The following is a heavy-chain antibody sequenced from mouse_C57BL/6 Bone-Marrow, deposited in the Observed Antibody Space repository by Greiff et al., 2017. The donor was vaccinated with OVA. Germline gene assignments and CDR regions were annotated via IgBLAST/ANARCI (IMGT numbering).Heavy chain of an antibody. CDR1: GYTFTSYW. CDR2: IDPSDSYT. Sequence: QVQLQQPGAELVMPGASVKLSCKAYGYTFTSYWMHWVKQRPGQGLEWIGEIDPSDSYTNYNQKFKGKSTLTVDKSSSTAYMQLSSLTSEDSAVYYCAILWLRFYWYFDVWGTGTTVTVSS. D-gene: IGHD2-2*01. CDR3: AILWLRFYWYFDV. V-gene: IGHV1-69*01. J-gene: IGHJ1*03.